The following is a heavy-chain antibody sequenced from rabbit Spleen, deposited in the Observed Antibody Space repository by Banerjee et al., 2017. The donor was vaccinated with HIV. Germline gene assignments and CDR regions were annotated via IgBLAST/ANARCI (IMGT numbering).Heavy chain of an antibody. D-gene: IGHD3-1*01. V-gene: IGHV1S45*01. J-gene: IGHJ6*01. Sequence: QEQLVESGGGLVQPEGSLTLTCTASGFSFSSSYFMCWVRQAPGKGPEWIACIYNGDGTTYYASWAKGRFTISKTSSTTVTLQMTSLTAADTATYFCARDMDSRAMGLDLWGPGTLVTVS. CDR2: IYNGDGTT. CDR1: GFSFSSSYF. CDR3: ARDMDSRAMGLDL.